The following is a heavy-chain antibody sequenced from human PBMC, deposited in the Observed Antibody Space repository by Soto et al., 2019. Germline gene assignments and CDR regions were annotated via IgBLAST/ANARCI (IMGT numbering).Heavy chain of an antibody. CDR1: GFTFSIYW. V-gene: IGHV3-74*01. CDR3: ARVPLLLLGATDYFDY. D-gene: IGHD1-26*01. CDR2: INSDGSST. J-gene: IGHJ4*02. Sequence: EVQLVESGGGLVQPGGSLRLSCAASGFTFSIYWMHWVRQAPGKGLMWVSRINSDGSSTNYADSVKGRFTISRDNAKNTLYLQVNSLRDEDTAVYYCARVPLLLLGATDYFDYWGQGALVTVSS.